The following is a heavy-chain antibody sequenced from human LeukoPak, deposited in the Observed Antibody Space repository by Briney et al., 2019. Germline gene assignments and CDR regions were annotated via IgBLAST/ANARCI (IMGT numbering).Heavy chain of an antibody. J-gene: IGHJ4*02. D-gene: IGHD1-1*01. CDR1: GFTFRDAW. V-gene: IGHV3-15*01. CDR3: TTATTWAY. Sequence: KPGGSLRLSCAASGFTFRDAWMSWVRQAPGKGLEWVGRILSKTDGGTTDYAAPVKGRFTIPRDDSKNTLYLQMNSLKIEDTAVYYCTTATTWAYWGQGTLVTVSS. CDR2: ILSKTDGGTT.